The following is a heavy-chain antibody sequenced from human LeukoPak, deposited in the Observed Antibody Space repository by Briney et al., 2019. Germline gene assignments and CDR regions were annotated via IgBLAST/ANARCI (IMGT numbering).Heavy chain of an antibody. CDR3: ARGILRDYYDSSGFYHRGGVGY. V-gene: IGHV4-61*09. D-gene: IGHD3-22*01. CDR2: IHTSGTM. Sequence: SQTLSLACTVSGGSVSTGSYYWSWIRQPAGRGLEWIGHIHTSGTMNYNASLKSRVRISVETSKNQFSLRLSSVTAADTAVYFCARGILRDYYDSSGFYHRGGVGYWGQGTLVTVSS. J-gene: IGHJ4*02. CDR1: GGSVSTGSYY.